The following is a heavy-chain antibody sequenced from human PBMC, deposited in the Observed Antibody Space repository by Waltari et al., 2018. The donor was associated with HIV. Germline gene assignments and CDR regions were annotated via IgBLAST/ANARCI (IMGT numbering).Heavy chain of an antibody. CDR3: ARAIFGVVINGYYFDY. J-gene: IGHJ4*02. Sequence: QVTLKESGPVLVKPTETLPLTCTVSGFSLSNARMGVSWIRQPPGKALEWLAHIFSNDEKSYSTSLKSRLTISKDTSKSQVVLTMTNMDPVDTATYYCARAIFGVVINGYYFDYWGQGTLVTVSS. CDR2: IFSNDEK. V-gene: IGHV2-26*01. CDR1: GFSLSNARMG. D-gene: IGHD3-3*01.